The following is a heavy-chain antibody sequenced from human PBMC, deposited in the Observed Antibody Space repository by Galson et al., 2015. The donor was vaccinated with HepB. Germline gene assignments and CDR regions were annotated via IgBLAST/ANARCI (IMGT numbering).Heavy chain of an antibody. D-gene: IGHD3-9*01. CDR2: ISSSSSTI. J-gene: IGHJ6*02. CDR3: ARDHDSLYYYYYGMDV. CDR1: GFTFSSYS. Sequence: SLRLSCAASGFTFSSYSMNWVRQAPGKGLEWVSYISSSSSTIYYADSVKGRFTISRDNAKNSLYLQMNSLRDEDTAVYYCARDHDSLYYYYYGMDVWGQGTTVTVSS. V-gene: IGHV3-48*02.